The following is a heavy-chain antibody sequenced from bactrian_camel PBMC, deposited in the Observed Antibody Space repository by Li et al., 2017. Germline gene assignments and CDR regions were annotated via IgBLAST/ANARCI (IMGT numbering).Heavy chain of an antibody. V-gene: IGHV3S1*01. Sequence: HVQLVESGGGSVQAGGSLRLTCAGSGYARRGHCISWWRRAPGKGLEWVSAINSGGGSTYYADSVKGRFTISRDNAKNTAYLQMNSLKPEDTAMYLCAANDGYCGGSWSKKDDFDYWGQGTQVTVS. CDR3: AANDGYCGGSWSKKDDFDY. D-gene: IGHD6*01. J-gene: IGHJ4*01. CDR2: INSGGGST. CDR1: GYARRGHC.